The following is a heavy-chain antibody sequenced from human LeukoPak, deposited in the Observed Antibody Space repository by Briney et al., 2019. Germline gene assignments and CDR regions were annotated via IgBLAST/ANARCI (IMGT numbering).Heavy chain of an antibody. CDR2: IYRGGST. V-gene: IGHV3-66*01. D-gene: IGHD3-9*01. Sequence: PGGSLRLSCAASGFTVGSNYMSWVRQAPGKGLEWVSIIYRGGSTNYADSVKGRFTISRDTSKNTLYLQMNSLRVEDTAVYYCALGLVTDYWGQGTLVTVSS. CDR3: ALGLVTDY. J-gene: IGHJ4*02. CDR1: GFTVGSNY.